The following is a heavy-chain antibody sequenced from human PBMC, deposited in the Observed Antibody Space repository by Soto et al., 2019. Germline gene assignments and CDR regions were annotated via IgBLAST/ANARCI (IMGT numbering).Heavy chain of an antibody. J-gene: IGHJ6*03. V-gene: IGHV3-23*01. CDR2: ISGSGGST. CDR1: GFTFSSYA. CDR3: AKDLEDIVVVVAATPDQYYYSYMDV. Sequence: GGSLRLSCAASGFTFSSYAVSWVRQAPGRGLEWVSAISGSGGSTYYADSVKGRFTISRDNSKNTLYLQMNSLRAEDTAVYYCAKDLEDIVVVVAATPDQYYYSYMDVWGKGTTVTVSS. D-gene: IGHD2-15*01.